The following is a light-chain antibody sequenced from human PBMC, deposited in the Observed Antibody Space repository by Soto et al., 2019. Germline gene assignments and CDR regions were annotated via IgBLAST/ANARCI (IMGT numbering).Light chain of an antibody. V-gene: IGLV2-8*01. J-gene: IGLJ1*01. CDR3: TSYAGGNNV. Sequence: QSALTQPPSASGSPGQSVTISCTGTSSDVGGYNYVSWYQQNPGKVPKLMIYEVNKRPSGVPDRFSGSKSGNTASLTVSGLQAEHEADYYCTSYAGGNNVFGTGTKVTVL. CDR2: EVN. CDR1: SSDVGGYNY.